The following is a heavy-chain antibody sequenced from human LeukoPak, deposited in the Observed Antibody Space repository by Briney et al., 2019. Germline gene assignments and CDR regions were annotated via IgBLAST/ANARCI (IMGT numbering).Heavy chain of an antibody. J-gene: IGHJ4*02. CDR1: GFTFSSSA. CDR2: ISASGGST. D-gene: IGHD5-18*01. CDR3: ARGLAYSFGYGIDY. Sequence: PGGSLRLSCAASGFTFSSSAMSWVRQVPGKGLEWVSGISASGGSTNYADSVRGRFTISRDNSKNTLYLQMNSLRAEDTALYYCARGLAYSFGYGIDYWGQGTLVTVSS. V-gene: IGHV3-23*01.